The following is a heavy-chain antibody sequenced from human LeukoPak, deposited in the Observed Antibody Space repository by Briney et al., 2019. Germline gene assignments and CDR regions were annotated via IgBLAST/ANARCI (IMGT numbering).Heavy chain of an antibody. CDR2: INHSGST. V-gene: IGHV4-34*01. CDR3: ARRAAYDFWSGYRAAEYFQH. Sequence: SETLSLTCAVYGGSFSGYYWSWIRQPPGKGLEWIGEINHSGSTNYNPSLKSRVTISVDTSKNQFSLKLSSVTAADTAVYYCARRAAYDFWSGYRAAEYFQHWGQGTLVTVSS. J-gene: IGHJ1*01. D-gene: IGHD3-3*01. CDR1: GGSFSGYY.